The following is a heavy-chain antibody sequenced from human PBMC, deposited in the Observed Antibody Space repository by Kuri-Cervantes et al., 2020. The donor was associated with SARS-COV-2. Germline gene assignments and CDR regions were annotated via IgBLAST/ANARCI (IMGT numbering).Heavy chain of an antibody. CDR1: GGSISSSSYY. Sequence: GSLRLSCTVSGGSISSSSYYWGWIRQPPGKGLEWIGSIYYSGSTYYNPSLKSRVTMSVDTSKNQFSPKLSSVTAADTAVYYCARGGYDFWSDPQDQQYYMDVWGKGTTVTVSS. V-gene: IGHV4-39*07. CDR2: IYYSGST. CDR3: ARGGYDFWSDPQDQQYYMDV. J-gene: IGHJ6*03. D-gene: IGHD3-3*01.